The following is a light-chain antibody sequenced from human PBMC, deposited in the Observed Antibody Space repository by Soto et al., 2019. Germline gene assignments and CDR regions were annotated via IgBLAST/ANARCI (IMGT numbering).Light chain of an antibody. V-gene: IGKV1-12*01. CDR1: QDISRW. Sequence: DIQMTQSPSSVSASVGDRVTITCRASQDISRWLAWYQQKPGKAPKLLIYATSTLQSGVPSRFSGSGSGTDFTLTISSLQPEDFATYFCQQANRFPRTFGQGTKLEIK. CDR3: QQANRFPRT. J-gene: IGKJ2*01. CDR2: ATS.